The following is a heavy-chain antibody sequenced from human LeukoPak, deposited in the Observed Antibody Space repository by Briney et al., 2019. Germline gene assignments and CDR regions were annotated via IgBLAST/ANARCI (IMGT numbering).Heavy chain of an antibody. CDR1: GFTFSSYS. J-gene: IGHJ4*02. V-gene: IGHV3-48*01. Sequence: GGSLRLSCAASGFTFSSYSMNWVRQAPGKGLEWVSYISSSSTIYYADSVKGRFTISRDNAKNSLYLQMNSLRAEDTAVYYCARERDGDYVGYWGQRTLVTVSS. CDR2: ISSSSTI. D-gene: IGHD4-17*01. CDR3: ARERDGDYVGY.